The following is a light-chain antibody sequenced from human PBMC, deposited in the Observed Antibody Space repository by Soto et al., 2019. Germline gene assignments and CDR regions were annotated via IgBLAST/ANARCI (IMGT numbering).Light chain of an antibody. CDR2: AAS. CDR3: QQYGSSPRT. Sequence: EIVLTQSPDTLSLSPGESATLSCRASQSVRSSYLAWYQQTPGQTPRLLIYAASSRATGIPDRFSGSGSGTDFSLTISRLEAEDFAVYYCQQYGSSPRTFGQGTKGGYQ. J-gene: IGKJ1*01. CDR1: QSVRSSY. V-gene: IGKV3-20*01.